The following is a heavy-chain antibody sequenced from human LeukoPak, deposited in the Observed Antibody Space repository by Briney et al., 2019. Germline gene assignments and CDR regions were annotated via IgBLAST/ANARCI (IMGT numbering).Heavy chain of an antibody. Sequence: SVKVSCKASGGTFSSYAISWVRQAPGQGLEWMGRIIPILGIANYAQKFQGRVTITADKSTSTAYMELSSLRSEDTAVYYCARDGASSTVPYFDYWGQGTLVTVSS. J-gene: IGHJ4*02. CDR1: GGTFSSYA. V-gene: IGHV1-69*04. CDR2: IIPILGIA. D-gene: IGHD4-17*01. CDR3: ARDGASSTVPYFDY.